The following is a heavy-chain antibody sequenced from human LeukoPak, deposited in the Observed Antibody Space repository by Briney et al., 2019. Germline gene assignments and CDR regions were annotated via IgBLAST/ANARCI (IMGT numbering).Heavy chain of an antibody. CDR3: ASRNSKWLVNYFDY. CDR1: GITFSSYS. J-gene: IGHJ4*02. V-gene: IGHV3-48*04. D-gene: IGHD6-19*01. Sequence: GGSLRLSCVASGITFSSYSMNWVRQAPGKGLEWVSYISSFSGTINYADSVKGRFTISRDNAKNSLYLQMNSLRAEDTAVYYCASRNSKWLVNYFDYWGQGTLVTVSS. CDR2: ISSFSGTI.